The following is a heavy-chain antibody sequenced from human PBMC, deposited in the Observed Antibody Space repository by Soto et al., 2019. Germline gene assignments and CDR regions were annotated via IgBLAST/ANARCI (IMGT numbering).Heavy chain of an antibody. CDR1: GGSISSGDYY. CDR3: ALAVAGTWMDY. D-gene: IGHD6-19*01. J-gene: IGHJ4*02. V-gene: IGHV4-30-4*01. Sequence: SETLSLTCTVSGGSISSGDYYWSWIRQPPGKGLEWIGYIYYSGSTYYNPSLKSRVTISVDTSKNQFSLKLSTVTAADTAVYYCALAVAGTWMDYWGQGTLVTVSS. CDR2: IYYSGST.